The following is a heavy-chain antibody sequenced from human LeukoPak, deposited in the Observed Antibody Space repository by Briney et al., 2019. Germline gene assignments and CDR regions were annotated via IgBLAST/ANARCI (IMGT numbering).Heavy chain of an antibody. Sequence: SETLSLTCSFSGASFSTAGYYWTWIRQPPGKGLEWIGEINHSGSTNYNPSLKSRVTISVDTSKNQFSLKLSSVTAADTAVYYCARPMRHPSDLRAEYFQHWGQGTLVTVSS. J-gene: IGHJ1*01. CDR2: INHSGST. CDR1: GASFSTAGYY. CDR3: ARPMRHPSDLRAEYFQH. V-gene: IGHV4-34*01.